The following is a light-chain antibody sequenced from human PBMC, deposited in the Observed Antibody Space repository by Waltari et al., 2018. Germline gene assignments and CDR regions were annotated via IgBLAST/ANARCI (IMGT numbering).Light chain of an antibody. CDR2: GNS. J-gene: IGLJ1*01. V-gene: IGLV1-40*01. CDR1: SSNIGAGYD. Sequence: QSVLTQPPSVSGAPGQRVTISCTGSSSNIGAGYDVHWYQQLPGTAPKLLMYGNSNRPSGVPDQFSGSKSGTSASLAITGLQADDEADYYCQSYDTSLGAVFGTGTKVTVV. CDR3: QSYDTSLGAV.